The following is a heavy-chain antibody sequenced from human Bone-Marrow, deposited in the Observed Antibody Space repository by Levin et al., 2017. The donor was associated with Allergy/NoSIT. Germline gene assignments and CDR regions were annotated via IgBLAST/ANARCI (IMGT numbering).Heavy chain of an antibody. CDR2: INPKLGTT. CDR1: GYSFANYE. CDR3: ARAGGSGPVGHYYGMDV. V-gene: IGHV1-8*01. Sequence: ASVKVSCKASGYSFANYEINWVRQVPGQGPEWLGWINPKLGTTGYAQNLQVSVSMTRNISINTAYLELSSLRLEDTARYYCARAGGSGPVGHYYGMDVWGQGTTVVVSS. D-gene: IGHD3-10*01. J-gene: IGHJ6*02.